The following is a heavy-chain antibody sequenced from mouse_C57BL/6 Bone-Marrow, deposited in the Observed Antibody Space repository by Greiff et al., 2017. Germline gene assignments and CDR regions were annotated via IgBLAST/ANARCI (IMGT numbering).Heavy chain of an antibody. CDR3: AREPYFDY. J-gene: IGHJ2*01. Sequence: VQLQQSGAELVMPGASVKLSCKASGYTFTSYWMHWVKQRPGQGLEWIGEIDPSDSYTNYNQKFKGKSTLTVDKSSSTAYMQLSSLTSEDSAVYYCAREPYFDYWGQGTTLTVSS. V-gene: IGHV1-69*01. CDR2: IDPSDSYT. CDR1: GYTFTSYW.